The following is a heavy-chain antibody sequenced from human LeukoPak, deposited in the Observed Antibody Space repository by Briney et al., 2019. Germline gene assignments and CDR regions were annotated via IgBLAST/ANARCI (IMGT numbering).Heavy chain of an antibody. Sequence: GAALETSFYGSGYRFNSYWNGWGRPRPGEGPGGVGIIYTGGYDTRYSPSFRGQVTISTDKSISTAYLQWSSLKASDTAMYYCAREDYDSSGYPDYWGPGTLVTGSS. D-gene: IGHD3-22*01. V-gene: IGHV5-51*01. CDR3: AREDYDSSGYPDY. CDR1: GYRFNSYW. CDR2: IYTGGYDT. J-gene: IGHJ4*02.